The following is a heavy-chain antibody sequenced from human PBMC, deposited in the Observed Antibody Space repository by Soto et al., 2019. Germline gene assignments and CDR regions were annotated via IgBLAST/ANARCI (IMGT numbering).Heavy chain of an antibody. CDR1: GGSISSSNW. CDR3: ARYCSGGSCYYSALDY. Sequence: QVQLQESGPGLVKPSGTLSLTCAVSGGSISSSNWWSWVRQPPGKGLEWIGEIYHSGSTNYNPSLKSRVTIAVDKPKNQFSLKLSSVTAADTAVYYCARYCSGGSCYYSALDYWGQGTLVTVSS. D-gene: IGHD2-15*01. J-gene: IGHJ4*02. V-gene: IGHV4-4*02. CDR2: IYHSGST.